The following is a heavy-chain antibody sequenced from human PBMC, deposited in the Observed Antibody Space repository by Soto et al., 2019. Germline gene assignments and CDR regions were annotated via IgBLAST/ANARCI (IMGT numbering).Heavy chain of an antibody. D-gene: IGHD2-15*01. CDR2: ISGSGGST. Sequence: GGPLSLSCAAPGFTFSSYAMSWVRQAPGKGMEWVAAISGSGGSTYYADSVKGRFTISRDNSKNTLYLQMNSLRAEDAAVYYCAKDLVGSNADYFDYWGQGTLVTVSS. CDR3: AKDLVGSNADYFDY. V-gene: IGHV3-23*01. J-gene: IGHJ4*02. CDR1: GFTFSSYA.